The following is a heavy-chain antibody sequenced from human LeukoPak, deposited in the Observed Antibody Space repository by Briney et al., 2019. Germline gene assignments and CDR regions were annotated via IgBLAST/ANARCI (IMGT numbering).Heavy chain of an antibody. Sequence: SETLSLTSAVYGGSFSGYYWSWIRQPPGKGLEWIGEINHSGSTNYNPSLKSRVTISVDTSKNQFSLKLSSVTAADTAVYYCARGYSYGDFDYWGQGTLVTVSS. D-gene: IGHD5-18*01. CDR3: ARGYSYGDFDY. CDR1: GGSFSGYY. V-gene: IGHV4-34*01. CDR2: INHSGST. J-gene: IGHJ4*02.